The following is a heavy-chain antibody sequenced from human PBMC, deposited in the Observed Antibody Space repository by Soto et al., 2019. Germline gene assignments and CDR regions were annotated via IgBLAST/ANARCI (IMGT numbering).Heavy chain of an antibody. V-gene: IGHV4-59*01. CDR3: ARDHSASSSWYTARGDNWFDP. Sequence: SEILSLTCTVSGGSISSYYWSWIRQPPGKGLEWIGYIYYSGRTNYNPSLKSRVTISVDTSKNQFSLKLSSVTAADTAVYYCARDHSASSSWYTARGDNWFDPWGQGTLVTVSS. J-gene: IGHJ5*02. CDR2: IYYSGRT. CDR1: GGSISSYY. D-gene: IGHD6-13*01.